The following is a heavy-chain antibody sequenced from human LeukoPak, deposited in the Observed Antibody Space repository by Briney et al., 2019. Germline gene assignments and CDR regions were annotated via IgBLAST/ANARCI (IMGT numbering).Heavy chain of an antibody. CDR3: ARASAGVVGATDY. J-gene: IGHJ4*02. D-gene: IGHD1-26*01. Sequence: GGSLRLSCAPAGFSFSSYSMSCVRPPARKWLEWVSSIRSSSSTIYYADAVKGRFTISRDNAKNSLYLQMNSLRAEDTAVYYCARASAGVVGATDYWGQGTLVTVSS. CDR2: IRSSSSTI. CDR1: GFSFSSYS. V-gene: IGHV3-21*04.